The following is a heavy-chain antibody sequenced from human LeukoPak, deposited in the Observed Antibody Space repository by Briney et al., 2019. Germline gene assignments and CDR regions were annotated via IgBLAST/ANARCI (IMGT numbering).Heavy chain of an antibody. V-gene: IGHV3-30-3*01. CDR1: GFTFSSYA. Sequence: GGSLRLSCAASGFTFSSYAMHWVRQAPGKGLEWVAVISYDGSNKYYADSVKGRFTISRDNSKNTLYLQMNSLRAEDTAVHYCASSRSYYYDSSGYYTLDYWGQGTLVTVSS. J-gene: IGHJ4*02. D-gene: IGHD3-22*01. CDR2: ISYDGSNK. CDR3: ASSRSYYYDSSGYYTLDY.